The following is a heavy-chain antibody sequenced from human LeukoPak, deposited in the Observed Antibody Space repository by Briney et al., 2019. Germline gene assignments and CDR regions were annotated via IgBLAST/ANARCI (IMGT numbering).Heavy chain of an antibody. CDR3: ARDGGGGGYYYMDV. CDR2: IYYSGST. D-gene: IGHD3-16*01. V-gene: IGHV4-59*01. CDR1: GGSISSYY. Sequence: SETLSLTCTVSGGSISSYYWSWIRQPPGKGLEWIGYIYYSGSTNYNPSLKSRVTISVDTSKNQFSLKLSSVTAADTAVYYCARDGGGGGYYYMDVWGKGTTVTVSS. J-gene: IGHJ6*03.